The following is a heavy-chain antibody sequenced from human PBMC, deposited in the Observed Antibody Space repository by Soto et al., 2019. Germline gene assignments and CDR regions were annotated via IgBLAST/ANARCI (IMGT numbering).Heavy chain of an antibody. CDR2: ISSSDEK. Sequence: QVTLKESGPVLVKPTETLTLTCTVSGFSLSNAKMGVSWIRQPPGKALEWLAHISSSDEKSYNTSLKSRLSISTDTSKSQVVLTMTTMDPVDTATYYCARIPSVNTVMAFDYWGQGTLVTVSS. D-gene: IGHD5-18*01. CDR3: ARIPSVNTVMAFDY. J-gene: IGHJ4*02. CDR1: GFSLSNAKMG. V-gene: IGHV2-26*01.